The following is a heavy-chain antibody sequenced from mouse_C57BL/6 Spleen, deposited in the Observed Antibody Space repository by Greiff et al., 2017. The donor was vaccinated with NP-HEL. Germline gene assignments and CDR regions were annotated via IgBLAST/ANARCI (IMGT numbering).Heavy chain of an antibody. Sequence: VKLQESGPELVKPGASVKISCKASGYAFSSSWMNWVKQRPGKGLEWIGRIYPGDGDTNYNGKFKGKATLTADKSSSTAYMQLSSLTSEDSAVYFCGYDYDWFAYWGQGTLVTVSA. CDR2: IYPGDGDT. CDR1: GYAFSSSW. CDR3: GYDYDWFAY. V-gene: IGHV1-82*01. J-gene: IGHJ3*01. D-gene: IGHD2-4*01.